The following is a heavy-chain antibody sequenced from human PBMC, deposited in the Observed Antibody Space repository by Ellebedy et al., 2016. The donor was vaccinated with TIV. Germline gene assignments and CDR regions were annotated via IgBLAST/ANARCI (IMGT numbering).Heavy chain of an antibody. Sequence: SETLSLTCTVSGGSISSYYWSWIRQPPGKGLEWIGYIYYSGSTNYNPSLKSRVTISVDTSKNQFSLKLSSVTAADTAVYYCAREVQLERLSYFDYWGQGTLVTVSS. J-gene: IGHJ4*02. D-gene: IGHD1-1*01. CDR3: AREVQLERLSYFDY. CDR1: GGSISSYY. V-gene: IGHV4-59*01. CDR2: IYYSGST.